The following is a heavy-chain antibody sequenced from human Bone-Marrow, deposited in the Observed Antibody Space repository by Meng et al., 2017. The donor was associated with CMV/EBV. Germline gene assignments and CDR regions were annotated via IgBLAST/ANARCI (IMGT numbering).Heavy chain of an antibody. J-gene: IGHJ6*02. Sequence: GGSLRLSCAASGFTFSSYWMTWVRQAPGKGLEWVSYISSSSSTIYYADSVKGRFTISRDNAKNSLYLQMNSLRAEDTAVYYCARDPAGTYYDFWSGYYGMDVWGQGTTVTVSS. D-gene: IGHD3-3*01. CDR2: ISSSSSTI. CDR1: GFTFSSYW. CDR3: ARDPAGTYYDFWSGYYGMDV. V-gene: IGHV3-48*04.